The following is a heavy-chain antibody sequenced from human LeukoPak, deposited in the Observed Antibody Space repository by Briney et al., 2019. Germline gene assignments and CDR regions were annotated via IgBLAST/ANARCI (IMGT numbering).Heavy chain of an antibody. CDR1: GGSISSYY. V-gene: IGHV4-59*08. Sequence: PSETLSLTCTVSGGSISSYYWSWIRQPPGKGLEWIGYIYYSGGTNYNPSLKSRVTISVDTSKNQFSLKLSSVTAADTAVYYCARRIAVAGTAWFDPWGQGTLVTVSS. J-gene: IGHJ5*02. CDR2: IYYSGGT. D-gene: IGHD6-19*01. CDR3: ARRIAVAGTAWFDP.